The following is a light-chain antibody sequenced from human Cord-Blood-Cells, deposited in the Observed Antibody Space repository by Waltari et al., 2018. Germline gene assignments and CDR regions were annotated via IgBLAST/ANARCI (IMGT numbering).Light chain of an antibody. CDR2: WAS. V-gene: IGKV4-1*01. J-gene: IGKJ1*01. CDR3: QQYYSTPRT. CDR1: QSVLYSSNNKNY. Sequence: DIVMTQSPDSLAVSLGERATINCKSSQSVLYSSNNKNYLAWYQQKPGQPPKLLIYWASARESGVPDRFSGSESGTAFTLTISSLQAEDVAVYYCQQYYSTPRTFGQGTKVEIK.